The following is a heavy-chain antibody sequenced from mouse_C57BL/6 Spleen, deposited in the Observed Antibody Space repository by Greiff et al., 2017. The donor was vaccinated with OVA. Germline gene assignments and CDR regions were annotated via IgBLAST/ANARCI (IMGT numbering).Heavy chain of an antibody. D-gene: IGHD2-10*02. CDR1: GYSFTGYY. Sequence: VQLKESGPELVKPGASVKISCKASGYSFTGYYMNWVQQSPEKSLEWIGEINPSTGGTTYNQKFKAKATLTVDKSSSTAYMQLKSLTSEDSAVYYCAREGMGDYWGQGTSVTVSS. CDR2: INPSTGGT. V-gene: IGHV1-42*01. J-gene: IGHJ4*01. CDR3: AREGMGDY.